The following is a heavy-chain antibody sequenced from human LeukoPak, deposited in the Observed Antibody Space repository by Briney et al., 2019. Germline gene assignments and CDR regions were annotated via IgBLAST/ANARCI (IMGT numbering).Heavy chain of an antibody. CDR1: GGSFSGYY. CDR2: INHSGST. V-gene: IGHV4-34*01. D-gene: IGHD2-15*01. J-gene: IGHJ6*04. Sequence: SETLSLTCAVYGGSFSGYYWSWIRQPPGKGLEWIGEINHSGSTNYNPSLKSRVTISVDTSKNQFSLKPSSVTAADTAVYYCARVSTVAALKHYYYYYGMDVWGKGTTVTVSS. CDR3: ARVSTVAALKHYYYYYGMDV.